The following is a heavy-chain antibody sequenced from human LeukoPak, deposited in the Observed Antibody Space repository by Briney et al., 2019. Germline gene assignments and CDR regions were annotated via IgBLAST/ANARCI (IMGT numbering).Heavy chain of an antibody. V-gene: IGHV1-18*01. CDR3: ARNTMVRGVIIISGDY. Sequence: ASVKVSCKASGYTFTSYGISWVRQAPGQGLEWMGWISAYNGNTNYAQKLQGRVTMTTDTSTSTAYMELSRLRSDDTAVYYCARNTMVRGVIIISGDYWGQGTLVTVSS. CDR1: GYTFTSYG. CDR2: ISAYNGNT. J-gene: IGHJ4*02. D-gene: IGHD3-10*01.